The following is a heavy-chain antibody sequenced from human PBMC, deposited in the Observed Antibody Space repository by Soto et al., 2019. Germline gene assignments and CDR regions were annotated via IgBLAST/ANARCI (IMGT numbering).Heavy chain of an antibody. J-gene: IGHJ6*02. Sequence: QVQLQESGPGLVKPSQTLSLTCTVSGGSISSGGYYWSWIRQHPVKVLEWIGYIYYSGSTYYNPSLKSRVTISVDTSKNQFSLKLSSVTAADTAVYYCARGSGDYYYYGMDVWGQGTTVTVSS. CDR1: GGSISSGGYY. V-gene: IGHV4-31*03. D-gene: IGHD6-25*01. CDR2: IYYSGST. CDR3: ARGSGDYYYYGMDV.